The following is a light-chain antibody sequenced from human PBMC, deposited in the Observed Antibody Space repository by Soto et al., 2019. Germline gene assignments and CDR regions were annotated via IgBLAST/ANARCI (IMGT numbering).Light chain of an antibody. J-gene: IGKJ1*01. CDR1: QSVSGW. CDR3: QHYNSYPWT. CDR2: KAS. Sequence: DIQMTQSPSTLPASAVDTVTVTCRASQSVSGWLAWYQQKPGKAPKLLIYKASSLESGVPSRFGGSGSGTEFTLTISSLQPDDFATYYCQHYNSYPWTFGQGTKVDIK. V-gene: IGKV1-5*03.